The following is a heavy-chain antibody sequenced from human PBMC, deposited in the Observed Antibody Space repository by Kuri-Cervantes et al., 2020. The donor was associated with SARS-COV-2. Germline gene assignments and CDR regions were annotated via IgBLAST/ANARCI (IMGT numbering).Heavy chain of an antibody. D-gene: IGHD2-2*01. CDR2: FDPEDGET. J-gene: IGHJ6*03. Sequence: SVKVSCKVSGYTLTELSMHWVRQAPGKGLEWMGGFDPEDGETIYAQKFQGRVTMTEDTSTDTAYMELSSLRSEDTAVYYCATVAEQLVVPAAIGFRYYYYYMDVWGKGTTVTVSS. CDR3: ATVAEQLVVPAAIGFRYYYYYMDV. V-gene: IGHV1-24*01. CDR1: GYTLTELS.